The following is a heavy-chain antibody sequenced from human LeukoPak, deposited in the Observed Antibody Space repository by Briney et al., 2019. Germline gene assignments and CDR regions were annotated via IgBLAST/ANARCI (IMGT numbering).Heavy chain of an antibody. J-gene: IGHJ4*02. CDR1: GFTFDDYA. D-gene: IGHD2-15*01. Sequence: GGSLRLSCAASGFTFDDYAMHWVRQAPGKGLEWVSGISWNSGSIGYADSVKGRFTISRDNAKNSLYLQMNSLRAEDTAIYYCAKARLPRYYFDYWGQGTLVTVSS. CDR3: AKARLPRYYFDY. V-gene: IGHV3-9*01. CDR2: ISWNSGSI.